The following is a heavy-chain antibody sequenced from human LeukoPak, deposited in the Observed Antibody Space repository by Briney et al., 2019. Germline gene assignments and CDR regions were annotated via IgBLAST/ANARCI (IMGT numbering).Heavy chain of an antibody. CDR1: GYSFTSYW. J-gene: IGHJ5*02. D-gene: IGHD1-20*01. Sequence: TGESLKISCKGSGYSFTSYWIGWVRQMPGKGLEWMGIIYPGDSDTRYSPSFQGQVTISADKSISTAYLQWSSLKASDTAMYSCARPYNWNGILGWFDPWGQGTLVTVSS. CDR3: ARPYNWNGILGWFDP. V-gene: IGHV5-51*01. CDR2: IYPGDSDT.